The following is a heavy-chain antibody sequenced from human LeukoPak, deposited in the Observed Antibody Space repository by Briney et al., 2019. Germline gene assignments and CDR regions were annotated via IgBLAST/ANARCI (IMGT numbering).Heavy chain of an antibody. D-gene: IGHD3-10*01. CDR1: GYTFTNYA. CDR3: ARVYCYDSGSHHMDV. Sequence: ASVKVSCKAFGYTFTNYAINCVRQAPGQGLEWMGWINTNTGNPTYAQGFTGRFDFSLNTSVSTAYLQICSLKAEDTAVYYCARVYCYDSGSHHMDVWGQGTTITVSS. CDR2: INTNTGNP. V-gene: IGHV7-4-1*01. J-gene: IGHJ6*02.